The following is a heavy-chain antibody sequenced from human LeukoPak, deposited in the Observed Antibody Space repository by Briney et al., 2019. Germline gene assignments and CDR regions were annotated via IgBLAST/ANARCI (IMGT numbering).Heavy chain of an antibody. CDR2: IIPIFGTA. CDR1: GGTFSSYA. CDR3: AREGQQWLVLHY. Sequence: KPGSSVKVSCKASGGTFSSYAISWVRQAPGQGLEWMGGIIPIFGTANYAQKFQGRVTITADKSTSTAYMELSSLRSEDTAVYCCAREGQQWLVLHYWGQGTLVTVSS. V-gene: IGHV1-69*06. J-gene: IGHJ4*02. D-gene: IGHD6-19*01.